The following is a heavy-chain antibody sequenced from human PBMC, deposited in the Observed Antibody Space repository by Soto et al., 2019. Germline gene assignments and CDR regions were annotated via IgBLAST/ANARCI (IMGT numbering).Heavy chain of an antibody. CDR3: ARDHHRYSGYDYVDY. J-gene: IGHJ4*02. CDR2: ISSSSSYT. CDR1: GFTFSDYY. V-gene: IGHV3-11*05. D-gene: IGHD5-12*01. Sequence: QVQLVESGGGLVKPGGSLRLSCAASGFTFSDYYMSWIRQAPGKGLEWVSYISSSSSYTNYADSVKGRFTISRDNAKNSLYRQMNSLRAEDTAVDYCARDHHRYSGYDYVDYWGQGTLVTVSS.